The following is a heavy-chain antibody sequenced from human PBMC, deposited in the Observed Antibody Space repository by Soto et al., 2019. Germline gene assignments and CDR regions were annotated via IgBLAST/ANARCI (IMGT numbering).Heavy chain of an antibody. V-gene: IGHV3-23*01. J-gene: IGHJ3*02. CDR3: AKGGFEFALFSPRAHDAFDI. CDR1: GFTFSSDA. CDR2: ISGSGGST. D-gene: IGHD2-15*01. Sequence: PGGSLRLSCASSGFTFSSDAMSWVRQAPGKGLEWFSAISGSGGSTYYADSVKGRFTISRDNSKNTLYLQMNSLRAEDTAVYYCAKGGFEFALFSPRAHDAFDIWGQGTMVTVSS.